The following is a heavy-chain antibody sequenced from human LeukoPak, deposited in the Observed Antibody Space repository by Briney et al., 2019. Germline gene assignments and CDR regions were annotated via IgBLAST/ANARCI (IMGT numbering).Heavy chain of an antibody. V-gene: IGHV4-4*07. CDR3: ARDAGYCSSTSCYDNWFDP. CDR2: IYNSEST. CDR1: GGSISRYY. Sequence: TSETLSLTCTVPGGSISRYYWSWIRQPAGKGREWIGRIYNSESTNYKPPLKSRVTMSVDTSKNQFSLKVSSVTAADTAVYYCARDAGYCSSTSCYDNWFDPWGQGTLVTVSS. J-gene: IGHJ5*02. D-gene: IGHD2-2*01.